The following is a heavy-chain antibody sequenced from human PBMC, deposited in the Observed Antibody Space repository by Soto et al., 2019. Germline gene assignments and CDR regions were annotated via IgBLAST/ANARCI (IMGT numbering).Heavy chain of an antibody. Sequence: AGGSLRLSCAASGFTFSSYAMHWVRQAPGKGLEWVAVISYDGSNKYYADSVKGRFTISRDNSKNTLYLQMNSLRAEDTAVYYCASLLLPVLREVDWLPGSEAFEIWGQGTMVTVAS. CDR1: GFTFSSYA. V-gene: IGHV3-30-3*01. CDR2: ISYDGSNK. D-gene: IGHD3-9*01. CDR3: ASLLLPVLREVDWLPGSEAFEI. J-gene: IGHJ3*02.